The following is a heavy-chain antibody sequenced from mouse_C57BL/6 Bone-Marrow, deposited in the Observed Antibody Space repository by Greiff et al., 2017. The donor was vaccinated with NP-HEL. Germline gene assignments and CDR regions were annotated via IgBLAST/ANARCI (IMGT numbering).Heavy chain of an antibody. J-gene: IGHJ2*01. Sequence: LQQSGAELARPGASVKMSCKASGYTFTSYTMHWVKQRPGQGLEWIGYINPSSGYTKYNQKFKDKSTLTADKSSSTAYMQLSSLTSEDSAVYYCARPQIYYYGSSYFDYWGQGTTLTVSS. D-gene: IGHD1-1*01. V-gene: IGHV1-4*01. CDR2: INPSSGYT. CDR1: GYTFTSYT. CDR3: ARPQIYYYGSSYFDY.